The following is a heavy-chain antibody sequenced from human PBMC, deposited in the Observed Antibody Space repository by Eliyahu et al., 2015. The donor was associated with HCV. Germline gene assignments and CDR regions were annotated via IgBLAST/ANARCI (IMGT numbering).Heavy chain of an antibody. V-gene: IGHV3-23*01. CDR1: GFTFSSYA. Sequence: EVQLLESGGGLIQPGGSLXLSCAASGFTFSSYAMSWVRQAPAKGLEWVSGIWGSGHGPYYADSVKGRFTMSRDNSKNTLNLQMNSLRVEDTAVYYCVKDQAVNTLGYFQDWGQGTLVTVSS. D-gene: IGHD3-16*01. J-gene: IGHJ1*01. CDR3: VKDQAVNTLGYFQD. CDR2: IWGSGHGP.